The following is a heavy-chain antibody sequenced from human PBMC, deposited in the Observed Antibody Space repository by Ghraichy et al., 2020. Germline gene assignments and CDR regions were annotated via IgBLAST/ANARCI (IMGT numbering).Heavy chain of an antibody. J-gene: IGHJ4*02. V-gene: IGHV4-34*01. CDR2: INHSGST. Sequence: SQTLSLTCAVYGGSFSGYYWSWIRQPPGKGLEWIGEINHSGSTNYNPSLKSRVTISVDTSKNQFSLKLSSVTAADTAVYYCARGRGRDGYNPPFDYWGQGTLVTVSS. CDR3: ARGRGRDGYNPPFDY. CDR1: GGSFSGYY. D-gene: IGHD5-24*01.